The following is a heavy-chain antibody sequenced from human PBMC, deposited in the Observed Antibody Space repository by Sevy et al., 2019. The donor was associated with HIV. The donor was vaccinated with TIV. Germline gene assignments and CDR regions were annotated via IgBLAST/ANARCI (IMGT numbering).Heavy chain of an antibody. CDR2: IIPIFGTA. CDR1: GGTFSSYA. V-gene: IGHV1-69*13. Sequence: ASVKVSCKASGGTFSSYAISWVRQAPGQGLEWMGGIIPIFGTANYAQKFQGRDTITADESTSTAYMELSSLRSEDTAVYYYARDLVYYGSGTYYYYGMDVWGQGTTVTVSS. CDR3: ARDLVYYGSGTYYYYGMDV. D-gene: IGHD3-10*01. J-gene: IGHJ6*02.